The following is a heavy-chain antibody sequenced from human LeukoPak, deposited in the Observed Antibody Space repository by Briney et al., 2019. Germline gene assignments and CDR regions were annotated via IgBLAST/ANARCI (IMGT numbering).Heavy chain of an antibody. D-gene: IGHD6-13*01. CDR3: ARHPSPRYSSSSFDP. CDR2: TYHRGTT. Sequence: PETLSLTCAVSGYSISSGYYGGWIRQPPGKGLGWIGSTYHRGTTYYNPSLKSRATISVDTSKNQFSLKLSSVTAADTAVYYCARHPSPRYSSSSFDPWGQGTLVTVSS. CDR1: GYSISSGYY. J-gene: IGHJ5*02. V-gene: IGHV4-38-2*01.